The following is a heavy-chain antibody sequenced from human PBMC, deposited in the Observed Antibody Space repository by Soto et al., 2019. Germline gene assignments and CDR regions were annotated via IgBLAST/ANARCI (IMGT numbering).Heavy chain of an antibody. CDR3: ARARGSGLYSRGYFDY. D-gene: IGHD3-22*01. J-gene: IGHJ4*02. V-gene: IGHV4-4*02. CDR1: SGSISSSNW. Sequence: QVQLQESGPGLVKPSGTLSLTCAVSSGSISSSNWWSWVRQPPGKGLEWIGEIYHSGSTNYNPSRKSRVTISVDKSKNQFSLKLSSVTAADTAVYYCARARGSGLYSRGYFDYWGQGTLVTVSS. CDR2: IYHSGST.